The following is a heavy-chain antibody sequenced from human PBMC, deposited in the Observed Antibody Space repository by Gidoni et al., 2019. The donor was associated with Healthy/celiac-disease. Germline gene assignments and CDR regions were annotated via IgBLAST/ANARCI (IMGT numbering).Heavy chain of an antibody. CDR2: IYYSGST. Sequence: QLQLQESGPGLVKPSETLSLTCTVSGGSISSSSYYWGWIRQPPGKGLEWIGSIYYSGSTYYNPSLKSRVTISVDTSKNQFSLKLSSVTAADTAVYYCAQTAIGGWNWFDPWGQGTLVTVSS. D-gene: IGHD2-2*02. J-gene: IGHJ5*02. V-gene: IGHV4-39*01. CDR1: GGSISSSSYY. CDR3: AQTAIGGWNWFDP.